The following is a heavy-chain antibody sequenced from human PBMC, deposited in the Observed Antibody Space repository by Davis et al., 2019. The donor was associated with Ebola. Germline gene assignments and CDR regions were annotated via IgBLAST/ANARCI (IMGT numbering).Heavy chain of an antibody. D-gene: IGHD1-26*01. J-gene: IGHJ6*03. CDR2: ISGRGGST. CDR1: GFTFSNYA. CDR3: AKNSGSTPYYYYYMDV. V-gene: IGHV3-23*01. Sequence: GESLKISCAASGFTFSNYAMSWVRQAPGKGLEWVSSISGRGGSTYYADSVKGRFTISRDNSKRTLYLQMNSLRAEDTAVYYCAKNSGSTPYYYYYMDVWGKGTTVTVSS.